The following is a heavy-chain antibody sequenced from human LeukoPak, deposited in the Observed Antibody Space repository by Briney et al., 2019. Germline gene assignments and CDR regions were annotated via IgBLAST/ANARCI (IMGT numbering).Heavy chain of an antibody. D-gene: IGHD3-22*01. CDR2: ISYDGSNK. J-gene: IGHJ4*02. V-gene: IGHV3-30*18. CDR3: AKDATMIVVGNYFDY. Sequence: GRSLRLSCAASGFTFSSYGMHWVRQAPGKGLEWVAVISYDGSNKYYADSVKGRLTISRDNSKNTLYLQMNSLRAEDTAVYYCAKDATMIVVGNYFDYWGQGTLVTVSS. CDR1: GFTFSSYG.